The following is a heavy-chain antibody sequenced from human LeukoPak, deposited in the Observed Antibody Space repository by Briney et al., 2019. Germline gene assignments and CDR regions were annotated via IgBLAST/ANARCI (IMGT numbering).Heavy chain of an antibody. CDR2: MNPNSGNT. D-gene: IGHD4-23*01. CDR1: GYTFTSYD. V-gene: IGHV1-8*01. Sequence: GASVKVSCKASGYTFTSYDINWVRQATGQGLEWMGWMNPNSGNTGYAQKFQGRVTMTRNTSISTVYMELSSVRSEDTAVYYCARGLPFFGGNPRIDYWGQGTLVAVSS. CDR3: ARGLPFFGGNPRIDY. J-gene: IGHJ4*02.